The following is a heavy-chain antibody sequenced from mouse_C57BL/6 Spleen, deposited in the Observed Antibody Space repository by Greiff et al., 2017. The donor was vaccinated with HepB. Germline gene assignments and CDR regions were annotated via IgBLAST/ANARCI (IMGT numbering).Heavy chain of an antibody. Sequence: EVQLVESGPGMVKPSQSLSLTCTVTGYSITSGYDWHWIRHFPGNKLEWMGYISYSGSTNYNPSLKSRISITHDTSKNHFFLKLNSVTTEDTATYYCARDLYYGSSYPAWFAYWGQGTLVTVSA. CDR1: GYSITSGYD. CDR2: ISYSGST. D-gene: IGHD1-1*01. CDR3: ARDLYYGSSYPAWFAY. J-gene: IGHJ3*01. V-gene: IGHV3-1*01.